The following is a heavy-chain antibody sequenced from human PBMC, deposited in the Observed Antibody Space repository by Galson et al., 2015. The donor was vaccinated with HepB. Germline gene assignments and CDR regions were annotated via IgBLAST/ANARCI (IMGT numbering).Heavy chain of an antibody. D-gene: IGHD3-22*01. CDR1: GGSISSGSYY. V-gene: IGHV4-61*02. CDR3: VRDNHDTSGYYYSAY. CDR2: FYTSGSI. J-gene: IGHJ4*02. Sequence: TLSLTCTVSGGSISSGSYYWSWIRQPAGKELEWIGRFYTSGSIDYNPSLKSRVTISADRSKNQFSLNLRFVTAADTAVYFCVRDNHDTSGYYYSAYWGQGTLVTVSS.